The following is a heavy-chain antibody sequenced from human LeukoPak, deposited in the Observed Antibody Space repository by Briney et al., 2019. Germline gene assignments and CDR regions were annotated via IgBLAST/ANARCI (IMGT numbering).Heavy chain of an antibody. CDR3: ARVGGSSDFDY. J-gene: IGHJ4*02. CDR2: IKQDGSEK. CDR1: GFTFSSYW. Sequence: PGGSLRLSCAASGFTFSSYWMTWVRQAPGKGLEWVANIKQDGSEKYYVDSVKGRFTISRDNAKNSLYLQMNSLKAEDTAVYYCARVGGSSDFDYWGQGTLVTVSS. D-gene: IGHD3-10*01. V-gene: IGHV3-7*01.